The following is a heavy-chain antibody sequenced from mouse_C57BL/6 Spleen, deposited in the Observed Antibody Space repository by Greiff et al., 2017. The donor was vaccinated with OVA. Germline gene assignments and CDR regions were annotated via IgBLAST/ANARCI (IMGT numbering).Heavy chain of an antibody. Sequence: VQLKESEGGLVQPGSSMKLSCTASGFTFSDYYMAWVRQVPEKGLEWVANINYDGSSTYYLDSLKSRFIISRDNAKNILYLQMSSLKSEDTATYYCARDGYYDAMDYWGQGTSVTVSS. CDR1: GFTFSDYY. CDR2: INYDGSST. D-gene: IGHD2-2*01. J-gene: IGHJ4*01. CDR3: ARDGYYDAMDY. V-gene: IGHV5-16*01.